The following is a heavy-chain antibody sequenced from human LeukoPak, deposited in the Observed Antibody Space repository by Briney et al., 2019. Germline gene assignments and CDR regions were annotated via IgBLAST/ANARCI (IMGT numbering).Heavy chain of an antibody. Sequence: SLRLSCTASGFIFADYAMSWVRQAPGKGLEWVGFIRSKAYGGTTEYAASVKGRFTISRDDSKSIAYLQMSSLETEDTAVYYCSRAWETSGDYSGYWGQGTLVTVSS. CDR2: IRSKAYGGTT. D-gene: IGHD3-3*01. V-gene: IGHV3-49*04. CDR1: GFIFADYA. J-gene: IGHJ4*02. CDR3: SRAWETSGDYSGY.